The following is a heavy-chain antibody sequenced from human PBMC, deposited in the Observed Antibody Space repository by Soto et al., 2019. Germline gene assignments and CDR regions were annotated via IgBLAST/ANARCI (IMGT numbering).Heavy chain of an antibody. CDR1: GGSISSYY. CDR2: IYTSGST. Sequence: PSETLSLTCTVSGGSISSYYWSWIRQPAGKGLEWIGRIYTSGSTNYNPSLKSRVTMPVDTSKNQFSLKLSSVTAADTAAYYCARLLVADFWSGSHGRPNWFDPWGQGTLVTVSS. J-gene: IGHJ5*02. D-gene: IGHD3-3*01. V-gene: IGHV4-4*07. CDR3: ARLLVADFWSGSHGRPNWFDP.